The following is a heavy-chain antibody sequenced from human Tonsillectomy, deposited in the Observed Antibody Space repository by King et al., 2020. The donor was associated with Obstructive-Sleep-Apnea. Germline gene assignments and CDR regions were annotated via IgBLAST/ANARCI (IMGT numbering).Heavy chain of an antibody. Sequence: QLVQSGAEVKKPGASVKVSCKASGYTFTGYYMHWVRQAPGQGLEWMGWINAKSGGTNYAQKFQGRVTMTRDTSISTAYMELSRLRFDDTAIYYCASRPDPAMLYFFDYWGQGTLVTVSS. CDR2: INAKSGGT. V-gene: IGHV1-2*02. J-gene: IGHJ4*02. CDR1: GYTFTGYY. D-gene: IGHD5-18*01. CDR3: ASRPDPAMLYFFDY.